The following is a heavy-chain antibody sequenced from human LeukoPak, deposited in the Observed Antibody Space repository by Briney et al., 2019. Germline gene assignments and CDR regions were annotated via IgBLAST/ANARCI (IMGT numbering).Heavy chain of an antibody. CDR1: GFTFSSYW. D-gene: IGHD3-22*01. J-gene: IGHJ4*02. Sequence: GGSLRLSCAASGFTFSSYWMSLVRQAPGKGLEWVANIKQDGSEKYYVDSVKGRFTISRDNAKSSLYLQMNSLRAEDTAVYYCARGPYYYDSSGYYWGQGTLVTVSS. CDR2: IKQDGSEK. V-gene: IGHV3-7*01. CDR3: ARGPYYYDSSGYY.